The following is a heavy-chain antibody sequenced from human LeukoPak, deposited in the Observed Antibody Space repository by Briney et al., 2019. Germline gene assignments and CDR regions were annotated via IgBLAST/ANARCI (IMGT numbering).Heavy chain of an antibody. CDR2: IKEDGSEK. V-gene: IGHV3-7*04. D-gene: IGHD3-16*01. CDR1: GFTLSSYG. Sequence: PGGSLRLSCAASGFTLSSYGMHWVSQAPGKGLEWVANIKEDGSEKYYVDSVKGRFTISRDNAKNSLYLQMNSLRAEDTAVYYCARAQGGVWGQGTTVTVSS. CDR3: ARAQGGV. J-gene: IGHJ6*02.